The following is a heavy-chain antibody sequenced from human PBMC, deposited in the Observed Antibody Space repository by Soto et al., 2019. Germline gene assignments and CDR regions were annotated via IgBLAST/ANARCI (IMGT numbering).Heavy chain of an antibody. V-gene: IGHV3-15*01. Sequence: EVQLVESGGGLVKPGGSLRLSCAASGFTFSNAWMSWVRQAPGKGLEWVGRIKSKTDGGTTDYAAPVKGRFTISRDDSKNTLYLQMNSLKTEDTAVYYCTTTIVVVVADVTQWGQGTLVTVSS. CDR1: GFTFSNAW. CDR2: IKSKTDGGTT. D-gene: IGHD2-15*01. J-gene: IGHJ4*02. CDR3: TTTIVVVVADVTQ.